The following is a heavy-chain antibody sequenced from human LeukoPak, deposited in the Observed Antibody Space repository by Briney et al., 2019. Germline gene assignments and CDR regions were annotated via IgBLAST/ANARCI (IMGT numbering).Heavy chain of an antibody. V-gene: IGHV3-23*01. CDR2: ISGSGGST. D-gene: IGHD3-16*01. Sequence: GGSLRLSCAASGFTFSNYYMSWIRQAPGKGLEWVSAISGSGGSTYYADSVKGRFTISRDNSKNTLYLQMNSLRAEDTAVYYCAKDRPRRGAMANDYWGQGTLVTVSS. CDR1: GFTFSNYY. CDR3: AKDRPRRGAMANDY. J-gene: IGHJ4*02.